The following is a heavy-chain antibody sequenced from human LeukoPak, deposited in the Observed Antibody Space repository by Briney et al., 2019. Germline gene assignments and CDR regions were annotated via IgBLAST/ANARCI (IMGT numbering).Heavy chain of an antibody. D-gene: IGHD2-21*02. CDR3: ASLVVTDNWAFDI. V-gene: IGHV3-74*01. Sequence: GGSLRLSCAASGFTFSSYWMHWVRQAPGEGLVWVSRINNGASSTSYADSVKGRFTISRDNAKNTLYLQMNSLRAGDTAVYYCASLVVTDNWAFDIWGQGTMVFVSS. CDR1: GFTFSSYW. J-gene: IGHJ3*02. CDR2: INNGASST.